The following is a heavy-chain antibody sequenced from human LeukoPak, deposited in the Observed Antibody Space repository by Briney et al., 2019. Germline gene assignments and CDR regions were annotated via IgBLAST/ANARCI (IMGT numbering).Heavy chain of an antibody. V-gene: IGHV3-48*04. J-gene: IGHJ6*04. Sequence: GGSLRLSCAASGFTFSNYWMHWVRQAPGKGLEWVSYISSSGSTIYYADSVKGRFTIFRDNAKNSLYLQMNSLRAEDTAVYYCAELGITMIGGVWGKGTTVTISS. D-gene: IGHD3-10*02. CDR3: AELGITMIGGV. CDR2: ISSSGSTI. CDR1: GFTFSNYW.